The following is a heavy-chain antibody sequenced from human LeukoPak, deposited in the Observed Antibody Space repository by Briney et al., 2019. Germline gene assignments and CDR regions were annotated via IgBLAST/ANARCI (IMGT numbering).Heavy chain of an antibody. CDR3: AKDTKTRAYYYYYYMDV. D-gene: IGHD4-11*01. CDR1: GFRIDDYA. J-gene: IGHJ6*03. CDR2: ISWNSGSI. V-gene: IGHV3-9*01. Sequence: PGGSLRLSCVASGFRIDDYAMYWVRQAPGKGLEWVSGISWNSGSIGYADSVKGRFTISRDNAKNSLYLQMNSLRTEDTALYYCAKDTKTRAYYYYYYMDVWGKGTTVTISS.